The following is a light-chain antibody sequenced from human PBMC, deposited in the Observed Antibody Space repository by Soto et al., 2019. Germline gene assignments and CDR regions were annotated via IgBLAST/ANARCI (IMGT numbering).Light chain of an antibody. CDR2: EVS. CDR1: SSDVGGYNY. J-gene: IGLJ3*02. V-gene: IGLV2-14*01. CDR3: SSYTSSSTWV. Sequence: QSVLTQPASVSGSPGQSITISCTGTSSDVGGYNYVSWYQQHPGKAPKLMIYEVSNRPSGVSNRFSGSKSGNTASLTISGLQAEDEADYYCSSYTSSSTWVFGGGTKRHRP.